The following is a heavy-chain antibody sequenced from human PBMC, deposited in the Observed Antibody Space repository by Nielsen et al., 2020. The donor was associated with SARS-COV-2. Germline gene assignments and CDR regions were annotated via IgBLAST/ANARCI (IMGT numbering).Heavy chain of an antibody. CDR2: IYYSGST. V-gene: IGHV4-30-4*01. J-gene: IGHJ5*02. Sequence: RQAPGKGLEWIGYIYYSGSTYYNPSLKSRVTISVDTSKNQFSLKLSSVTAADTAVYYCARHKPGIAAAGRIWAYNWFDPWGQGTLVTVSS. CDR3: ARHKPGIAAAGRIWAYNWFDP. D-gene: IGHD6-13*01.